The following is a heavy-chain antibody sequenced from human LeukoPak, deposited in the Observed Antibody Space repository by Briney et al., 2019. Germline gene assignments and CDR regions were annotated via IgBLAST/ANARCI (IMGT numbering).Heavy chain of an antibody. Sequence: SSETLSLTCTVSGGSISSSSYYWGWIRQPPGKGLEWIGSIYSSGSTYYNPSLKSRFTISVDTSKNQFSLKLSSVTAADTAVYYCATNEWSGYYFEYWGQGTLVPVSS. J-gene: IGHJ4*02. CDR3: ATNEWSGYYFEY. D-gene: IGHD3-3*01. CDR2: IYSSGST. CDR1: GGSISSSSYY. V-gene: IGHV4-39*01.